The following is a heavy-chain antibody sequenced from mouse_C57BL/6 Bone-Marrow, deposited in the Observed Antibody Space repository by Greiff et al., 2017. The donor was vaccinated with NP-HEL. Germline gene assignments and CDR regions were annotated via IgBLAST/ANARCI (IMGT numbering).Heavy chain of an antibody. V-gene: IGHV14-4*01. CDR2: IDPENGDT. D-gene: IGHD5-5*01. Sequence: EVQLQQSGAELMKPGASVKLSCKATGYTFTGYWIEWVKQRPEQGLEWIGWIDPENGDTEYASKFQGKATITADTSSNTAYLQLSSLTSEDTAVYYCTFLPWGQGTLVTVSA. J-gene: IGHJ3*01. CDR1: GYTFTGYW. CDR3: TFLP.